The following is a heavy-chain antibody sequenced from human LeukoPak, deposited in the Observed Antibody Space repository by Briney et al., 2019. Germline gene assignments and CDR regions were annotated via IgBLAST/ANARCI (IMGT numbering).Heavy chain of an antibody. CDR2: INPSGGST. J-gene: IGHJ4*02. Sequence: ASVKVSCKTSGYTFTSYYMHWVRQAPGQGLEWMGIINPSGGSTSYAQEFQGRVTMTRDTSTSTVYMELSSLRSEDTAVYYCARAPYGDYGEVDYWGQGTLVTVSS. CDR3: ARAPYGDYGEVDY. CDR1: GYTFTSYY. V-gene: IGHV1-46*01. D-gene: IGHD4-17*01.